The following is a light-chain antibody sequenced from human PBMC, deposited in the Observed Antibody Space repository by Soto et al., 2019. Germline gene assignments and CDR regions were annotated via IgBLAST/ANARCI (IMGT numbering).Light chain of an antibody. J-gene: IGKJ4*01. CDR2: DAS. Sequence: EIVLTQSPATLSLSPGERATLSCRASQSVSSYLAWYQQKPGQAPRLLIYDASNRATGIPARFSGSGSGTEFTLTISSLEPEDFAVYYGQQRSNWPPLTFGGGTKVEIK. V-gene: IGKV3-11*01. CDR1: QSVSSY. CDR3: QQRSNWPPLT.